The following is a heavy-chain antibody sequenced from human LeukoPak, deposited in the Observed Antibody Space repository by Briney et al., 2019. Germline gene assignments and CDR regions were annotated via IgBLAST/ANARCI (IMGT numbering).Heavy chain of an antibody. D-gene: IGHD2-21*01. J-gene: IGHJ5*02. CDR2: IYYSGST. Sequence: SETLSLTCTVSGGSISSYYWSWIRQPPGKGLEWIGYIYYSGSTNYNPSLKSRVTISVDTSKNQFSLKLSSVTAADTAVYYCARFARPLHNWFDPWGQGTLVTVSS. V-gene: IGHV4-59*08. CDR1: GGSISSYY. CDR3: ARFARPLHNWFDP.